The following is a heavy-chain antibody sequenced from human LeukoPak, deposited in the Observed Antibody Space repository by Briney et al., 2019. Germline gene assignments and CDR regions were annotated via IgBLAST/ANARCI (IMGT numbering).Heavy chain of an antibody. Sequence: SETLSLTCAVYGGSFSGYYWSWIRQPPGKGLEWIGEINHSGSTNYNPSLKSRVTISVDTSKNQFSLKLSSVTAADTAVYYCARHTINYYDSSGYYAWGQGTLVTVSS. CDR2: INHSGST. CDR3: ARHTINYYDSSGYYA. CDR1: GGSFSGYY. J-gene: IGHJ5*02. V-gene: IGHV4-34*01. D-gene: IGHD3-22*01.